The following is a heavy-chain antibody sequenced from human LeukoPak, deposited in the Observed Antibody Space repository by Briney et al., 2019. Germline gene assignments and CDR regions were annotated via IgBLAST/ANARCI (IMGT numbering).Heavy chain of an antibody. Sequence: ASVKVSCKASGYTFTSYAMHWVRQAPGQRLEWMGWINAGNGNTKYSQKFQGRVTITRDTSASTAYMELSSLRSEDTAVYYCAREFGELRYFDWTFISGGYNWFDPWGQGTLVTVSS. CDR1: GYTFTSYA. J-gene: IGHJ5*02. CDR2: INAGNGNT. CDR3: AREFGELRYFDWTFISGGYNWFDP. V-gene: IGHV1-3*01. D-gene: IGHD3-9*01.